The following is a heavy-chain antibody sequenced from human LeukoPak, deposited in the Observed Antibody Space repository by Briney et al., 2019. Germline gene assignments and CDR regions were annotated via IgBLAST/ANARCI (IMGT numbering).Heavy chain of an antibody. CDR2: INISGGST. V-gene: IGHV1-46*01. Sequence: ASVKVSFKASGYTFTSYYMNWVRQAPGQGLEWMGMINISGGSTSYAQKFQCRVSMTSDMSTSTVDIELSSLRSQDPAVYYCASDRPPCTNCVCHPTYYFYYWGQGTLVTVSS. CDR1: GYTFTSYY. CDR3: ASDRPPCTNCVCHPTYYFYY. D-gene: IGHD2-8*01. J-gene: IGHJ4*02.